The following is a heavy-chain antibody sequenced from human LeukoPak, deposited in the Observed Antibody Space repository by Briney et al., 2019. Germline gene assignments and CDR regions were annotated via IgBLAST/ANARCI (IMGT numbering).Heavy chain of an antibody. D-gene: IGHD3-22*01. CDR1: GFTFSTYW. CDR2: INSDGSST. CDR3: AKDLDSSGYSY. J-gene: IGHJ4*02. V-gene: IGHV3-74*01. Sequence: SGGSLRLSCAASGFTFSTYWMHWVRQGPGKGLVWVSRINSDGSSTSYADSVKGRFTISRDNAKNTLYLQMNSLRVEDTAVYYCAKDLDSSGYSYWGQGTLVSVSS.